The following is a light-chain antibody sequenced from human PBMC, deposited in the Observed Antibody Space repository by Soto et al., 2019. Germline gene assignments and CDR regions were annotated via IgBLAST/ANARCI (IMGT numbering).Light chain of an antibody. J-gene: IGKJ1*01. CDR1: QNINTK. CDR2: GAS. Sequence: EIVMTQSPVTLSVSPGEIATLSCRASQNINTKLAWYQQMPGQAPRFLIYGASTRATGIPARFSGSGSGTDFTLTISSLQPDDFATYYCQQYNSYSRTFGQGTKV. CDR3: QQYNSYSRT. V-gene: IGKV3-15*01.